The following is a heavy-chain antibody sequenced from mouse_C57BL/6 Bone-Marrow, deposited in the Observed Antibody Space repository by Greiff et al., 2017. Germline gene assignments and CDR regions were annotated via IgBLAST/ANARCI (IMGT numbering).Heavy chain of an antibody. CDR3: ARLGYYGSSYTWFAY. CDR1: GYAFSSSW. V-gene: IGHV1-82*01. D-gene: IGHD1-1*01. J-gene: IGHJ3*01. CDR2: IYPGDGDT. Sequence: QVQLKQSGPELVKPGASVKISCKASGYAFSSSWMNWVKQRPGKGLEWIGRIYPGDGDTNYNGKFKGKATLTADKSSSTAYMQLSSLTSEDSAVYFCARLGYYGSSYTWFAYWGQGTLVTVSA.